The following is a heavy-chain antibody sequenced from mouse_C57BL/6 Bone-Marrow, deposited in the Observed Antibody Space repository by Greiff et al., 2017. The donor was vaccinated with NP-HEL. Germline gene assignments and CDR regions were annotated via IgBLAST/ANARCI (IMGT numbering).Heavy chain of an antibody. J-gene: IGHJ3*01. Sequence: EVQLQQSGPELVKPGASVKISCKASGYSFTDYNMNWVKQSNGKSLEWIGVINPNYGTTSYNQKFKGKATLTVDQSSSTAYMQLNSLTSEDSAVYYGARPHTKIYSNYVCFAYWGQGTLVTVSA. CDR3: ARPHTKIYSNYVCFAY. V-gene: IGHV1-39*01. CDR1: GYSFTDYN. CDR2: INPNYGTT. D-gene: IGHD2-5*01.